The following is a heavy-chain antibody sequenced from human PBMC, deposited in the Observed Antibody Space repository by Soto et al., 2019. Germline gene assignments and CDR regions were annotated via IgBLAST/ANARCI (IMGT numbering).Heavy chain of an antibody. CDR2: ISSSSSTI. CDR3: ARGLPSKGFDY. D-gene: IGHD4-4*01. J-gene: IGHJ4*02. CDR1: GFTFSSYS. V-gene: IGHV3-48*01. Sequence: EVQLVESGGGLVQPGGSLRLSCAASGFTFSSYSMNWVRQAPGKGLEWVSYISSSSSTIYYADSVKGRFTISRDNAKNSLYLQMNSLRAEDTAAYYCARGLPSKGFDYWGQGTLVTVSS.